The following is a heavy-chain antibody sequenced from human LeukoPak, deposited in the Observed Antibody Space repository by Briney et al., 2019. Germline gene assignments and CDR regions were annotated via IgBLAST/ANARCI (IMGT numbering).Heavy chain of an antibody. Sequence: GASVKVSCKASGYTFTSYYMHWVRQAPGQGLEWMGIINPSGGSTSYAQKFQGRVTMTRDTSTSTVYMELSSLRSEDTAVYYCARGRITMVRGVYWDFDYWGQGTLVTVSS. CDR1: GYTFTSYY. D-gene: IGHD3-10*01. V-gene: IGHV1-46*01. CDR3: ARGRITMVRGVYWDFDY. CDR2: INPSGGST. J-gene: IGHJ4*02.